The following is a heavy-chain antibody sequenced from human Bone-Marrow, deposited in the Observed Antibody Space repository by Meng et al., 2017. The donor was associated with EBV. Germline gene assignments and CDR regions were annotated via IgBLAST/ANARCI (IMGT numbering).Heavy chain of an antibody. CDR3: ASESGRGFTPDY. CDR2: LIPMSGAP. D-gene: IGHD3-10*01. V-gene: IGHV1-69*01. CDR1: GGTFSSDA. J-gene: IGHJ4*02. Sequence: QGELGQSGAGVKKPGSSVKVSCKTSGGTFSSDAISWVRQAPGQGLVWLGGLIPMSGAPYYAQNFQGRVTITADESTSTHYMELSNLRSEDTAMYYCASESGRGFTPDYWGQGTLVTVSS.